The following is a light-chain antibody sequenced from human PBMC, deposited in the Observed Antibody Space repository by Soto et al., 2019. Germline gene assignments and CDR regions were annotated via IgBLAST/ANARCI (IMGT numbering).Light chain of an antibody. Sequence: DIQMAQSPSSLSASVGDRVTITCRASQSISSYLNWYQQKPGKAPKLLMSGASSLQSGVPSRFSGSGSGTDFTLTITSLQPDDFANYYCQQTYSIPFTFSPGTKVGIK. J-gene: IGKJ3*01. CDR2: GAS. CDR3: QQTYSIPFT. CDR1: QSISSY. V-gene: IGKV1-39*01.